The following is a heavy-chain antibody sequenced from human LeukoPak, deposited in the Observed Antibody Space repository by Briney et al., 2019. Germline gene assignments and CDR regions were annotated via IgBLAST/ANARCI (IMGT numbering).Heavy chain of an antibody. J-gene: IGHJ4*02. CDR2: INHSGST. V-gene: IGHV4-34*01. CDR1: GGSFSGYY. Sequence: SETLSLTCAVYGGSFSGYYWSWIRQPPGKGLEWIGEINHSGSTNYNPSLKSRVTISVDTSKNQFSLKLSSVTAADTAVYYCAXRXXQPNPGEQYYYDSSGYYKYLYYFDYWGQGTLVTVSS. D-gene: IGHD3-22*01. CDR3: AXRXXQPNPGEQYYYDSSGYYKYLYYFDY.